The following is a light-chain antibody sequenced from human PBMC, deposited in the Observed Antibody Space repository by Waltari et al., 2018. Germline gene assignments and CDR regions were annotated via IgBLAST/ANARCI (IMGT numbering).Light chain of an antibody. V-gene: IGKV3-20*01. CDR1: QSVSSNY. J-gene: IGKJ1*01. Sequence: FVLTQSPGTLSLSPGESVTLPCRASQSVSSNYLAWYQQKPGQAPRLLIYDASNRATGIADRFSGSGSGTDFTLTISRLEPEDVAVYYCQQYGRSPWTFGQGTKVEIK. CDR2: DAS. CDR3: QQYGRSPWT.